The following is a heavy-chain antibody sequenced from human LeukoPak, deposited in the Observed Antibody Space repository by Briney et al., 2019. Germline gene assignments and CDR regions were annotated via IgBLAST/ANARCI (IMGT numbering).Heavy chain of an antibody. Sequence: SETLSLTCTVSGGSISSGGYYWSWIRQHPGKGLEWIGYIYYSGSTYYNPSLKSRVTISVDTSKNQFSLKLSSVTAADTAVYYCARGGVVHDQNNWFDPWGQGTLVTVSS. CDR3: ARGGVVHDQNNWFDP. CDR1: GGSISSGGYY. D-gene: IGHD2-15*01. J-gene: IGHJ5*02. V-gene: IGHV4-31*03. CDR2: IYYSGST.